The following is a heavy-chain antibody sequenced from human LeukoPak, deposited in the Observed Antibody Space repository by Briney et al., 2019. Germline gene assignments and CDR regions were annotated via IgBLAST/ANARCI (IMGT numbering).Heavy chain of an antibody. CDR3: AKDLGTVTPDS. CDR1: GFTVSTNY. V-gene: IGHV3-53*01. CDR2: IYSDGNT. D-gene: IGHD4-17*01. J-gene: IGHJ4*02. Sequence: GGSLRLPCAASGFTVSTNYMSWVRQAPGKGLEWVSVIYSDGNTFYADSVKGRFTISRDSSKNTLYLQMNSLRAEDTAVYYCAKDLGTVTPDSWGQGTLVTVSS.